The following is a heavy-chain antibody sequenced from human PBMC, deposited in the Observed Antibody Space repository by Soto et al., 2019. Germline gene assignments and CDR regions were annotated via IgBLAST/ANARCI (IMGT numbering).Heavy chain of an antibody. CDR3: AVIRGGEKYSGYDKGKDFDY. CDR2: IWYDGSNK. J-gene: IGHJ4*02. CDR1: GFTFSSYG. V-gene: IGHV3-33*01. D-gene: IGHD5-12*01. Sequence: GGSLRLSCAASGFTFSSYGMHWVRQAPGKGLEWVAVIWYDGSNKYYADSVKGRFTISRDNSKNTLYLQMNSLRAEDTAVYYCAVIRGGEKYSGYDKGKDFDYWGQGTLVTVSS.